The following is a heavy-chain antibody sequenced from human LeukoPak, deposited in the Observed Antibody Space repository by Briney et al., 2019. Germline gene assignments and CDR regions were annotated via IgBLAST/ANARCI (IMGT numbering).Heavy chain of an antibody. CDR2: ISGSGGST. D-gene: IGHD2-2*01. V-gene: IGHV3-23*01. CDR1: GFTFSSYA. Sequence: TGGSLRLSCAASGFTFSSYAMSWVRQAPGKGLEWVSSISGSGGSTYYADSVKGRFTISRDNSKNTLYLQMNSLRAEDTAAYYCAKDHRTSTWPFDYWGQGTLVTVSS. J-gene: IGHJ4*02. CDR3: AKDHRTSTWPFDY.